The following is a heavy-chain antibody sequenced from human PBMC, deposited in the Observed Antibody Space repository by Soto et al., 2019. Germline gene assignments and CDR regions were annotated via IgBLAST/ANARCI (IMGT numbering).Heavy chain of an antibody. V-gene: IGHV4-39*01. CDR3: ASRGDLSVSPFDS. Sequence: PSQTLPLTCTASRVSISGNNYYWCWIRQPAGKRIEWLRTIYYSGSTYYNPSLKSRVTISLDRSNNQFSLKLNYVTAADTAVYYCASRGDLSVSPFDSLGQGTLVTVSS. CDR2: IYYSGST. J-gene: IGHJ4*02. CDR1: RVSISGNNYY. D-gene: IGHD3-10*01.